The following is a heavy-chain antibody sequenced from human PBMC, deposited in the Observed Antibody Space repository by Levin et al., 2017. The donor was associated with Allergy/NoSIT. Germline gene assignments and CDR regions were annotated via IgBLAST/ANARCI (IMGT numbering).Heavy chain of an antibody. CDR3: ARLLWTVGYSSSKRAFDI. V-gene: IGHV4-39*01. CDR1: GGSISSSSYY. CDR2: IYYSGST. J-gene: IGHJ3*02. D-gene: IGHD6-13*01. Sequence: PSETLSLTCTVSGGSISSSSYYWGWIRQPPGKGLEWIGSIYYSGSTYYNPSLKSRVTISVDTSKNQFSLKLSSVTAADTAVYYCARLLWTVGYSSSKRAFDIWGQGTMVTVSS.